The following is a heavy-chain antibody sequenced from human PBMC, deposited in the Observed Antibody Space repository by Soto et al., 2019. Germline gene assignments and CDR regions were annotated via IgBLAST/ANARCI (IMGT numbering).Heavy chain of an antibody. V-gene: IGHV3-7*01. J-gene: IGHJ6*02. CDR2: INPDGRVA. CDR3: VRDGASLINVFFGMDV. CDR1: GFSFSNYW. D-gene: IGHD2-8*01. Sequence: GGSLRLSCAVSGFSFSNYWMSWVRQAPGKGLEWVANINPDGRVAFYADSLKGRSTISRDNARNSLYLQMKSLGAEDTALYYCVRDGASLINVFFGMDVWGQGTTVTVSS.